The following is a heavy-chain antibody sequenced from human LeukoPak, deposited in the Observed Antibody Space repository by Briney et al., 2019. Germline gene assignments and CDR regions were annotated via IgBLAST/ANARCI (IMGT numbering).Heavy chain of an antibody. CDR1: GFTFSSYA. D-gene: IGHD3-10*01. CDR2: IGGSGGTT. Sequence: PAGSLRLSCAASGFTFSSYAMSWVRQGPGKGLEWVSTIGGSGGTTYYADSVKGRFTISRDNSKDTLYLQMNNLRAEDAAVYYCAKAQPLHRSGPFDCWGQGTLVTVSS. V-gene: IGHV3-23*01. J-gene: IGHJ4*02. CDR3: AKAQPLHRSGPFDC.